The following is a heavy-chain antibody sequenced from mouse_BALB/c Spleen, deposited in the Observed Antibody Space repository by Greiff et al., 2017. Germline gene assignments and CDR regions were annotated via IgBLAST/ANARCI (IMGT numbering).Heavy chain of an antibody. CDR2: ISSGSSTI. D-gene: IGHD1-1*01. Sequence: EVKLMESGGGLVQPGGSRKLSCAASGFTFSSFCMHWVRQAPEKGLEWVAYISSGSSTIYYADTVKGRFTISRDNPKNTLFLHLTSLRSEDTAMYVCARAPYFYGSSPAWFACWGQGTLVTVSA. J-gene: IGHJ3*01. V-gene: IGHV5-17*02. CDR1: GFTFSSFC. CDR3: ARAPYFYGSSPAWFAC.